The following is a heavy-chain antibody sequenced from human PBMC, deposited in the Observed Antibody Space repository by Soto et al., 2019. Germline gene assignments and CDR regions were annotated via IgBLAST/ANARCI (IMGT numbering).Heavy chain of an antibody. CDR2: INAGNGHT. V-gene: IGHV1-3*01. CDR1: GYTFNTYA. D-gene: IGHD3-16*01. Sequence: GASVKVSCKASGYTFNTYAMHWVRQAPGQRLEWMGWINAGNGHTEYSQKFQDRVTITRDTSTSTAYMELSSLRSEDTAVYYCAADLDAGELWPQEDYWGQGTLVTVSS. J-gene: IGHJ4*02. CDR3: AADLDAGELWPQEDY.